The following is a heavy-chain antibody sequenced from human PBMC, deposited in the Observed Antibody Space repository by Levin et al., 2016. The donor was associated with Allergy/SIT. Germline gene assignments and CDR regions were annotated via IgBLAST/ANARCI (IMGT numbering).Heavy chain of an antibody. CDR2: IKYDGTST. J-gene: IGHJ4*02. CDR3: TRGTDTWTDY. Sequence: WIRQPPGKGLVWVSRIKYDGTSTTYADSVKGRFTISRDNGKNTLYLQMNSLRAEDTAVYYCTRGTDTWTDYWGQGTLVTVSS. V-gene: IGHV3-74*01. D-gene: IGHD1-1*01.